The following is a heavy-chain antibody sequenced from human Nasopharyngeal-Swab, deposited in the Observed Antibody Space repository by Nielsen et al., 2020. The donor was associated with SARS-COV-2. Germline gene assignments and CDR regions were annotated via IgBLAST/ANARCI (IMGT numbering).Heavy chain of an antibody. Sequence: GGSLRLSCAASGFTFSDYYMSWIRQAPGKGLEWVSYISSSSSYTNYADSVKGRFTISRDNAKNSLYLQMNSLRAEDTAVYYCARGVMVQGVNGYYYGMDVWGQGTTVPSP. CDR1: GFTFSDYY. D-gene: IGHD3-10*01. CDR3: ARGVMVQGVNGYYYGMDV. J-gene: IGHJ6*02. V-gene: IGHV3-11*06. CDR2: ISSSSSYT.